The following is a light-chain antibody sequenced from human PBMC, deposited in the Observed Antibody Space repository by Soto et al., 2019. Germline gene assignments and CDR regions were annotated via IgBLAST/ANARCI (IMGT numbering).Light chain of an antibody. CDR2: WAS. CDR3: QQYYSTPLT. V-gene: IGKV4-1*01. CDR1: QIVLYSSNNKNY. J-gene: IGKJ4*01. Sequence: DIVMTQSPDSLSVSLGERATINFKSSQIVLYSSNNKNYLAWYQQKPGQPPKLLIYWASTRESGVPDRFSGSGSGTDFTLTISSLQAEDVAVYYCQQYYSTPLTFGGGTKVDIX.